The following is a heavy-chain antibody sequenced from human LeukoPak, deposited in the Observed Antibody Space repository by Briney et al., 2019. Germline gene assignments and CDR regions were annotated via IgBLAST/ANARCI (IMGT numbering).Heavy chain of an antibody. CDR1: GGSISSSNW. Sequence: PSETLSLTCAVSGGSISSSNWWSWVRQPPGKGLEWIGEIYHSGSTNYNPSLKSRVTISVDKSKNQFSLKLSSVTAADTAVYYCARVVVVTAIDYYYYYMDVWGKGTTVTVSS. CDR2: IYHSGST. D-gene: IGHD2-21*02. CDR3: ARVVVVTAIDYYYYYMDV. J-gene: IGHJ6*03. V-gene: IGHV4-4*02.